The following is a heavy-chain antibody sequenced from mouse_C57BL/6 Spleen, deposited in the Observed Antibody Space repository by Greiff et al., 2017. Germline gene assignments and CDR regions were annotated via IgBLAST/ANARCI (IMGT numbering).Heavy chain of an antibody. J-gene: IGHJ1*03. CDR2: IYPSDSET. CDR1: GYTFTSYW. Sequence: QVQLQQPGAELVRPGSSVKLSCKASGYTFTSYWMHWVKQRPIQGLEWIGNIYPSDSETHYNQKFKDKATLTVDKSSSTAYMQLSSLTSEDSAVYSCARQIYYYGSSYWYFDVWGTGTTVTVSS. CDR3: ARQIYYYGSSYWYFDV. V-gene: IGHV1-52*01. D-gene: IGHD1-1*01.